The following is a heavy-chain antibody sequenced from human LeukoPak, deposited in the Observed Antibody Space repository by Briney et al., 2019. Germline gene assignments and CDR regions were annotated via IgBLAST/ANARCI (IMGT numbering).Heavy chain of an antibody. CDR1: GFTFSSYE. CDR2: ISSSGSTI. D-gene: IGHD5-12*01. J-gene: IGHJ4*02. Sequence: GGSLRLSCAASGFTFSSYEMNWVRQAPGKGLEWVSDISSSGSTIYYADSVKGRFTIYRDNAKNSLYLQMNSLRAEDTAVYYCARDQDIVATTPYYFDYWGQGTLVTVSS. V-gene: IGHV3-48*03. CDR3: ARDQDIVATTPYYFDY.